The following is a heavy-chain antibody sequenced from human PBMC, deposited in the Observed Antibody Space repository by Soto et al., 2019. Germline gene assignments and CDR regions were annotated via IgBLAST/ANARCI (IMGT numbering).Heavy chain of an antibody. CDR1: GFTFSSYG. J-gene: IGHJ1*01. CDR2: IWYDGSNK. V-gene: IGHV3-33*01. CDR3: ARDAHYYDSSGYYGY. Sequence: PGGSLRLSCAASGFTFSSYGMHWVRQAPGKGLEWVEVIWYDGSNKYYADSVKGRFTISRDNSKNTLYLQMNSLRAEDTAVYYCARDAHYYDSSGYYGYWAQGTLVTVSS. D-gene: IGHD3-22*01.